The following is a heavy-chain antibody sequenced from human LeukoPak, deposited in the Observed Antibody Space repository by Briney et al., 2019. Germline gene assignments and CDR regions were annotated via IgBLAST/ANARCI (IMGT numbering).Heavy chain of an antibody. D-gene: IGHD3-16*01. V-gene: IGHV3-53*01. J-gene: IGHJ4*01. Sequence: QTGGSLRLSCAACVYTLNSKHIQWVRDAPGKGLEGVSLIYSGGSTYYADSVKGRFTISRDNSKNTLYLQMNSLRAEDTAVYYCARDRGGRSFDYWGHGTLVTVSS. CDR1: VYTLNSKH. CDR3: ARDRGGRSFDY. CDR2: IYSGGST.